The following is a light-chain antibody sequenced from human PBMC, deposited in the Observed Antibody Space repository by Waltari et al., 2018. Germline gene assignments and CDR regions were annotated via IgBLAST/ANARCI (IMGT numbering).Light chain of an antibody. CDR3: QQYNSYSLLS. J-gene: IGKJ4*01. V-gene: IGKV1-5*03. CDR1: QSISKW. Sequence: DIQMTQSPSTLSAYVGDRVIFSCRASQSISKWLAWYQQKPGKAPKLLIYQASTLESGVPSRFSGSGSGTEFTLTISSLQPEDFATYYCQQYNSYSLLSFGGGTKVEIK. CDR2: QAS.